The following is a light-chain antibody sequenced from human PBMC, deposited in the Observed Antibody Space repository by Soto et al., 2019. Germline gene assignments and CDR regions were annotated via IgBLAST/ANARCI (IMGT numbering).Light chain of an antibody. CDR2: GTS. Sequence: DIVLTQSPGTLSLSPGDRATLSCRASQSVSSKYLAWYQQKPGQPPRVLIYGTSIRATGIPERFSGGGSGTDFTLTITRLESEDFAVYYCQKYGSSLFTFGPGTKVDF. CDR1: QSVSSKY. V-gene: IGKV3-20*01. CDR3: QKYGSSLFT. J-gene: IGKJ3*01.